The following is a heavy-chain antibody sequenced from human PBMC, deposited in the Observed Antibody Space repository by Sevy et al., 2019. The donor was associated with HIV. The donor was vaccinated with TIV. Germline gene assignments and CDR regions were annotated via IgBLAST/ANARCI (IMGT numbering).Heavy chain of an antibody. V-gene: IGHV1-69*13. J-gene: IGHJ5*02. Sequence: ASVKVSCKASGGTFSSYAISWVRQAPGQGLEWMGGIIPIFGTANYAQKFQGRVTITADESTSTAYMELSSLRSEDTAVHYCARGGYSYGTGSVGWFDPWGQGTLVTVSS. D-gene: IGHD5-18*01. CDR3: ARGGYSYGTGSVGWFDP. CDR1: GGTFSSYA. CDR2: IIPIFGTA.